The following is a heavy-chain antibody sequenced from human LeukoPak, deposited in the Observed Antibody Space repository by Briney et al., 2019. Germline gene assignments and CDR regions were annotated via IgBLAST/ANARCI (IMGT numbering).Heavy chain of an antibody. D-gene: IGHD3-10*01. CDR1: GFTFSDYY. Sequence: GVSLRLSCAASGFTFSDYYMSWIRQAPGKGLEWVSYISSSSSYTNYADSVKGRFTISRDNAKNSLYLQMNSLRAEDTAVYYCARDISGNYFDYWGQGTLVTVSS. CDR3: ARDISGNYFDY. V-gene: IGHV3-11*05. J-gene: IGHJ4*02. CDR2: ISSSSSYT.